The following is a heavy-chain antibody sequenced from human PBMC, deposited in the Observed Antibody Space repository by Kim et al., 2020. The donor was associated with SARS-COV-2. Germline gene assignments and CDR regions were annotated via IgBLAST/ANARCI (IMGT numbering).Heavy chain of an antibody. V-gene: IGHV4-59*01. CDR2: IYYSGST. Sequence: SETLSLTCTVSGGSISSYYWSWIRQPPGKGLEWIGYIYYSGSTNYNPSLTSRVTISVDTSKNQFSLKLSSVTAADTAVYYCARENNDFWSGYYNGYMDVWGKGTTVTVSS. J-gene: IGHJ6*03. CDR1: GGSISSYY. CDR3: ARENNDFWSGYYNGYMDV. D-gene: IGHD3-3*01.